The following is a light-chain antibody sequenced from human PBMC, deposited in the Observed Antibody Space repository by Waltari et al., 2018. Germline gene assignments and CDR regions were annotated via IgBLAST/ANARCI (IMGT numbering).Light chain of an antibody. J-gene: IGKJ2*01. V-gene: IGKV1-12*01. Sequence: DIQMTQSPSSLSASVGDSVTITCRASQGISSWLAWYQQKPGKAPKLLIYKASSLQSGVPSRFSGSGSGTDFTLTISSLQSEDFATYYCQQYDSAPHNFGQGTKVEIK. CDR2: KAS. CDR3: QQYDSAPHN. CDR1: QGISSW.